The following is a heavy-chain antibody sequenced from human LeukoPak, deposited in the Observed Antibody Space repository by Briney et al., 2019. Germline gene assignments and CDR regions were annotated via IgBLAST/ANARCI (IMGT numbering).Heavy chain of an antibody. J-gene: IGHJ4*02. CDR1: GDSISTYF. Sequence: SETLSLTCTVSGDSISTYFWSWIRQPPGKGLEWIGYISYSGSTNYKPSLKSRVTISVDTSKNQFSLKLSSVIAADTAVYYCARTQMGYFSDYWGQGTLVTVSS. V-gene: IGHV4-59*01. D-gene: IGHD5-24*01. CDR3: ARTQMGYFSDY. CDR2: ISYSGST.